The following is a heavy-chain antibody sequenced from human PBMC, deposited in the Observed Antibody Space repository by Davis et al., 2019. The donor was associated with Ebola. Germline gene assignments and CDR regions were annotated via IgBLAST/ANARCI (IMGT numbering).Heavy chain of an antibody. CDR3: ARDGVIVLVPAAMPDYYYYGMDV. CDR2: IYSGGST. Sequence: GGSLRLSCAASGFTVSSNYMSWVRQAPGKGLEWVSVIYSGGSTYYADPVKGRFTISRDNAKNSLYLQMNSLRAEDTAVYYCARDGVIVLVPAAMPDYYYYGMDVWGQGTTVTVSS. V-gene: IGHV3-66*01. CDR1: GFTVSSNY. D-gene: IGHD2-2*01. J-gene: IGHJ6*02.